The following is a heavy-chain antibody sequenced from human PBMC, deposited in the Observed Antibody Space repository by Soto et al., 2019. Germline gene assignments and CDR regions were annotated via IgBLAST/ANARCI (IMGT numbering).Heavy chain of an antibody. CDR3: AIANGSSWYIWFHP. CDR1: GGTFSSYG. D-gene: IGHD6-13*01. Sequence: QVLLVQSGAEVKKPGSSVKVSCKASGGTFSSYGSSWVRQTPGRGLEWMGGIVPLFGTTNYAQKIRGRVKDTADQATITVYMELIFLRFEDTAIYYCAIANGSSWYIWFHPWGQGTLVTVSS. J-gene: IGHJ5*02. CDR2: IVPLFGTT. V-gene: IGHV1-69*01.